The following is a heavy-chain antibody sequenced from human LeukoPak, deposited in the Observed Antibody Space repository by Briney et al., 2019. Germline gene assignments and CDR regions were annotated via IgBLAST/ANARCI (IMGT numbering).Heavy chain of an antibody. Sequence: GGSLRLSCAASGFTFSSYEMNWVRQAPGKGLEWVSYISSSGSTIYYADSVKGRFTISRDNAKNSLYLQMNSLRAEDTAVYYXARLAGGYYYYMDVWGKGTTVTVSS. CDR3: ARLAGGYYYYMDV. CDR1: GFTFSSYE. V-gene: IGHV3-48*03. CDR2: ISSSGSTI. D-gene: IGHD2-21*01. J-gene: IGHJ6*03.